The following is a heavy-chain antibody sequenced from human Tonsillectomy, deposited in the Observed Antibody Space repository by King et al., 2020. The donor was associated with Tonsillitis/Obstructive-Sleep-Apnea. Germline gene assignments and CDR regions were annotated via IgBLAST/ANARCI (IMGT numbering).Heavy chain of an antibody. J-gene: IGHJ3*02. CDR2: INSDESST. CDR1: GFTFSSYW. CDR3: ARERICGGDGYDDAFEI. Sequence: VQLVESGGGVVQPGGSLRLSCAASGFTFSSYWMQWVRQAPGKRLVWVSRINSDESSTSYAGYVKGRFTMSRDNAKNTLYLQMNSRRAEDTAVYYCARERICGGDGYDDAFEIWGQGTMVTVSS. D-gene: IGHD2-21*01. V-gene: IGHV3-74*01.